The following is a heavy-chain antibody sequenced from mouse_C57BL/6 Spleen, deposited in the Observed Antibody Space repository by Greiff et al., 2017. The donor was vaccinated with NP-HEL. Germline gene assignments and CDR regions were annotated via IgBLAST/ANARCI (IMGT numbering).Heavy chain of an antibody. J-gene: IGHJ4*01. D-gene: IGHD2-10*02. Sequence: VRLQQSGPELVKPGASVKISCKASGYTFTDYYMNWVKQSHGKSLEWIGDINPNNGGTSYNQKFKGKATLTVDKSSSTAYMELRSLTSEDSAVYYCARRYGNYLYYYAMDYWGQGTSVTVSS. V-gene: IGHV1-26*01. CDR2: INPNNGGT. CDR3: ARRYGNYLYYYAMDY. CDR1: GYTFTDYY.